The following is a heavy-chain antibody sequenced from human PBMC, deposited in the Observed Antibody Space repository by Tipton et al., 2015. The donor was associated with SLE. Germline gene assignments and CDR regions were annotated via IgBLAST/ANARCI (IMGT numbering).Heavy chain of an antibody. D-gene: IGHD1/OR15-1a*01. Sequence: GSLRLSCAASGFTVSYNFVTWVRQGPGKGLEWVSIIYDGGSDFYADSVKGRFTISRDTPKNTVYLQMKSLRPEDTAVYYCARDEHGARGRHFWGQGTLVTVSS. V-gene: IGHV3-53*05. CDR2: IYDGGSD. CDR1: GFTVSYNF. J-gene: IGHJ4*02. CDR3: ARDEHGARGRHF.